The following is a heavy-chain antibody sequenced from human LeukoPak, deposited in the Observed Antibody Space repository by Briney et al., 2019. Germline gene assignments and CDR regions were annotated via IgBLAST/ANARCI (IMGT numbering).Heavy chain of an antibody. V-gene: IGHV1-69-2*01. CDR3: AAGEVTGTRVAFLY. Sequence: ASVKVSCKSSVYTFTDYYMHWVQQAPGKGLEWMGRVDPEDGETIYAEKFQGRVTITADTSTDTAYMELSSLRSEDTAVYYCAAGEVTGTRVAFLYWGQGTLVTVSS. CDR2: VDPEDGET. D-gene: IGHD1-7*01. J-gene: IGHJ4*02. CDR1: VYTFTDYY.